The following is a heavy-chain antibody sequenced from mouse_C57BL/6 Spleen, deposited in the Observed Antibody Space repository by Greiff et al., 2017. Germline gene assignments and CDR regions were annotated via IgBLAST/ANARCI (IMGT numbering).Heavy chain of an antibody. J-gene: IGHJ1*03. Sequence: VKLLESDAELVKPGASVKISCKVSGYTFTDHTLHWMKQRPEQGLEWIGYIYPRDGSTKYNEKFKDKATLTADKSSSTAYMQLNSLTSDDSAVYFCTRPLDYDWYFDVWGTGPTVTVSS. V-gene: IGHV1-78*01. CDR3: TRPLDYDWYFDV. CDR1: GYTFTDHT. D-gene: IGHD2-4*01. CDR2: IYPRDGST.